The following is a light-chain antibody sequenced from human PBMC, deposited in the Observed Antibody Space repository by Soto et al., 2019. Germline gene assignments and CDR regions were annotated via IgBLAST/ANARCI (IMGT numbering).Light chain of an antibody. CDR3: QQRSNWPT. V-gene: IGKV3-11*01. CDR1: QSVSNY. Sequence: ENVVTQSPATLSLSPVSRATLSCRASQSVSNYVAWYQQKPGQAPRLLIYDASNRATGIPARFSGSGSGTDFTLTISSLEPEDFAVYYCQQRSNWPTFGQGTRLEIK. CDR2: DAS. J-gene: IGKJ5*01.